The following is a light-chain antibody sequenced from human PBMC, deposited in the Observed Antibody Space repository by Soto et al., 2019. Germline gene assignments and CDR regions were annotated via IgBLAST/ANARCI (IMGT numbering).Light chain of an antibody. CDR3: SSYTTSDTHV. CDR2: EVD. CDR1: TSDIGAYSY. V-gene: IGLV2-14*01. J-gene: IGLJ1*01. Sequence: ALTQPASVSGSPGQSITISCTGTTSDIGAYSYVSWYQQYPGKAPKLILYEVDIRPSGVSNRFSGSKSGDTASLTISGLQAADEADFYCSSYTTSDTHVFGSGTKVTVL.